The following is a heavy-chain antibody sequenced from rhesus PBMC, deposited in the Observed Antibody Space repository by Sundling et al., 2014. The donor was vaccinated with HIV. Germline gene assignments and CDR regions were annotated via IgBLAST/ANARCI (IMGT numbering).Heavy chain of an antibody. Sequence: QVQLQESGPGLVKPSETLSLTCAVSGDSITSSYWNWIRQSPGKRLEWIGRISGGAGNTDFNPSLKSRVTMSTDTSKNQFSLTLNSLTAADTAVYYCARVKSSSYSLRFDSWGQGVLVTVSS. CDR2: ISGGAGNT. D-gene: IGHD3-16*01. CDR3: ARVKSSSYSLRFDS. V-gene: IGHV4-173*01. J-gene: IGHJ4*01. CDR1: GDSITSSY.